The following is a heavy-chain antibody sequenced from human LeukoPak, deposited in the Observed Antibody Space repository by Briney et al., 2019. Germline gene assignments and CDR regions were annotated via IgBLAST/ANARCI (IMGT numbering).Heavy chain of an antibody. CDR2: IYYSGST. D-gene: IGHD5-18*01. J-gene: IGHJ3*02. CDR1: GGSFSGYY. V-gene: IGHV4-59*01. CDR3: ARASGYSYGNDAFDI. Sequence: SETLSLTCTVYGGSFSGYYWSWIRQPPGKGLEWIGYIYYSGSTNYNPSLKSRVTISVDTSKNQFSLKLSSVTAADTAVYYCARASGYSYGNDAFDIWGQGTMVTVSS.